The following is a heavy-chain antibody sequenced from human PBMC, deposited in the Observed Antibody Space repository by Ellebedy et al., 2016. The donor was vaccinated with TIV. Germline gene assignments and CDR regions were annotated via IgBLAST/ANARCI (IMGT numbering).Heavy chain of an antibody. J-gene: IGHJ6*02. CDR1: GYTFTSYG. D-gene: IGHD3-16*01. Sequence: ASVKVSCKTSGYTFTSYGISWVRQAPGQGPEWMGWISAYNGNTNYAQNLQGRVTMTTDTSTSTAYMELRSLRPDDTAVYYCARVITDYYGMGVWGQGTPVTVSS. V-gene: IGHV1-18*04. CDR3: ARVITDYYGMGV. CDR2: ISAYNGNT.